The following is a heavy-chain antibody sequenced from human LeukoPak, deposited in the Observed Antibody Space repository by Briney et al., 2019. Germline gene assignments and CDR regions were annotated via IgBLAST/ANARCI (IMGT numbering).Heavy chain of an antibody. CDR2: ISSSGSTI. D-gene: IGHD3-22*01. CDR3: ARAPLGDSSGTFDY. CDR1: GFTFSSYW. V-gene: IGHV3-48*04. Sequence: GGSLRLSCAASGFTFSSYWMSWVRQAPGKGLEWVSYISSSGSTIYYADSVKGRFTISRDNAKNSLYLQMNSLRAEDTAVYYCARAPLGDSSGTFDYWGQGTLVTVSS. J-gene: IGHJ4*02.